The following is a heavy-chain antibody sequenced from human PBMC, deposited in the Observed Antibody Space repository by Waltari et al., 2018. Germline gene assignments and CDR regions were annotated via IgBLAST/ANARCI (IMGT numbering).Heavy chain of an antibody. D-gene: IGHD7-27*01. V-gene: IGHV3-7*01. CDR1: GFTFSSHW. J-gene: IGHJ4*02. CDR3: ARDANWGRGCDY. Sequence: EVQVVESGGGLVQPGGSLRLPRAASGFTFSSHWMSWVRQAPGKGLEWVANINQAGNDKYYVDSVKGRFTVSRDNAKNSLYLQMNSLRAEDTAVYYCARDANWGRGCDYWGQGTPVIVSS. CDR2: INQAGNDK.